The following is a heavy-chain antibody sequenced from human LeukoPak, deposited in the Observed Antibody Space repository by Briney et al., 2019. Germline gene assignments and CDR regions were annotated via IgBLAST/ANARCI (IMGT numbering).Heavy chain of an antibody. CDR1: GFTFGTFS. CDR2: ISSDSTTI. J-gene: IGHJ4*02. CDR3: ARGTGTYYY. Sequence: GGSLRLSCTGSGFTFGTFSMNWLRQAPGKGPEWISYISSDSTTIQYADSVKGRFITTRDNTKNSLYLQLSNLRVEDTALYYCARGTGTYYYWGQGALVSVSS. D-gene: IGHD1-26*01. V-gene: IGHV3-48*04.